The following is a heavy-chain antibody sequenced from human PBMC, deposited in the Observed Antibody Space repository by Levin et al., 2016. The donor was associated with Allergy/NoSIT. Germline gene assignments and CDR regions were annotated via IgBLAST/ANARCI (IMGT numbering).Heavy chain of an antibody. J-gene: IGHJ4*02. Sequence: WIRQPPGKGLEWVAVISYDGSNKYYADSVKGRFTISRDNSKNTLYLQMNSPRAEDTAVYYCARGRIGYGFDYWGQGTLVTVSS. V-gene: IGHV3-30-3*01. CDR3: ARGRIGYGFDY. D-gene: IGHD5-18*01. CDR2: ISYDGSNK.